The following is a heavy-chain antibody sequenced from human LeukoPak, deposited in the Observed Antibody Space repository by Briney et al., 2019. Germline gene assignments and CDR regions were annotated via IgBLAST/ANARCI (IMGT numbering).Heavy chain of an antibody. V-gene: IGHV3-33*01. Sequence: GGSLRLSCAASGFTFSSYGMHWVRQAPGKGLEWVAVIWSDGSSKHYADSVKGRFTISRDNSKNTLYLQMNSLRAEDTAPYYCARGQPPSYYVMDVWGQGTTVTVSS. J-gene: IGHJ6*02. D-gene: IGHD6-13*01. CDR1: GFTFSSYG. CDR2: IWSDGSSK. CDR3: ARGQPPSYYVMDV.